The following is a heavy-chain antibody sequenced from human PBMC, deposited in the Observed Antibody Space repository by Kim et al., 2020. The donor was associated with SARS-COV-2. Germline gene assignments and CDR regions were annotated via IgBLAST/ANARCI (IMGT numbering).Heavy chain of an antibody. V-gene: IGHV4-39*01. CDR2: IYYSGST. Sequence: SETLSLTCTVSGGSISSSSYYWGWIRQPPGKGLEWIGCIYYSGSTYYNPSLKGRVTISVDTSKSQFSLKLSSVTAADTAVYYCARQSGNYYSDFDYWGQGTLVTVSS. J-gene: IGHJ4*02. CDR1: GGSISSSSYY. CDR3: ARQSGNYYSDFDY. D-gene: IGHD1-26*01.